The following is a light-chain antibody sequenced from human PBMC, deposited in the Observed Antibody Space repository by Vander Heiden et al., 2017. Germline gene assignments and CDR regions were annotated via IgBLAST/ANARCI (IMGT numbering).Light chain of an antibody. CDR3: IQDHNYPHT. CDR1: QGIRND. J-gene: IGKJ2*01. V-gene: IGKV1-6*01. CDR2: AGS. Sequence: IQMTQSPSSLSASVADRVTITCRASQGIRNDLNWYQQRPGKAPKLLIYAGSSLQRGVPYRFSGSGSGTDFTLTISSLQPEDFATYYCIQDHNYPHTFGQGTKLEI.